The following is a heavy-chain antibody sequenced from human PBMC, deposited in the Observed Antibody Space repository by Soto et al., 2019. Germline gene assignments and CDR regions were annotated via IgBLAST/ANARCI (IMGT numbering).Heavy chain of an antibody. V-gene: IGHV3-15*01. CDR1: GITLSNAW. CDR2: IRSKGDGGAT. Sequence: EVQLAESGGGLVEPGGSLRLSCAGSGITLSNAWMNWVRQAAGKGLEWVGRIRSKGDGGATEYAAPVKGRFTFSRDDSENTLFLQMSALNPEATGVYFCTSTRPGTNVFDIWGPGTMVIVSS. CDR3: TSTRPGTNVFDI. D-gene: IGHD1-1*01. J-gene: IGHJ3*02.